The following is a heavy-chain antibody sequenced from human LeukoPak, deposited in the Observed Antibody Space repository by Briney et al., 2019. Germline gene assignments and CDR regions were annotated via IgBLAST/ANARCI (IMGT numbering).Heavy chain of an antibody. D-gene: IGHD6-13*01. V-gene: IGHV3-30*18. CDR1: GFTFSSYG. CDR2: ISYDGSNK. Sequence: GRSLRLSCAASGFTFSSYGMHWVRQAPGKGLEWVAVISYDGSNKYYADSVKGRFTISRDNSKNTLYLQMNSLRAEDTAVYYCAKLAAAGTDGDHWGQGTLVTVSS. J-gene: IGHJ4*02. CDR3: AKLAAAGTDGDH.